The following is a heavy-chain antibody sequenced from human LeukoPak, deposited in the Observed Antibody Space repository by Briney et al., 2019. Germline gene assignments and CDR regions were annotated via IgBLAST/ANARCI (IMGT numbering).Heavy chain of an antibody. CDR3: ARRTLSTMGAARQFDP. CDR1: GACFSEYY. CDR2: TSHNGKT. Sequence: SETLSLTCAVYGACFSEYYWTWIRQSPGEGLEWIGETSHNGKTTYNPSLKSRVTILTDTSKQQFSLRQTSLTAADSAVYYCARRTLSTMGAARQFDPWGQGTLVTVSS. J-gene: IGHJ5*02. V-gene: IGHV4-34*01. D-gene: IGHD2-2*01.